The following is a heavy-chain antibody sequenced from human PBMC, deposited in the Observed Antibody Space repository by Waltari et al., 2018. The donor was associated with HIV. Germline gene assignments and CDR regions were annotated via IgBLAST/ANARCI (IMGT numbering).Heavy chain of an antibody. Sequence: QVQLQESGPGLVKPSQTPSLTCTASGGSLSSGSFYWNWIRQPAGKGLEWIGRIYTSGSTKYNPSLKSRVTISVDTSKNQFSLKLNSVTAADTAVYYCARAEGGNSGVHFDYWGQGTLVTVSS. CDR1: GGSLSSGSFY. V-gene: IGHV4-61*02. J-gene: IGHJ4*02. CDR3: ARAEGGNSGVHFDY. D-gene: IGHD2-21*02. CDR2: IYTSGST.